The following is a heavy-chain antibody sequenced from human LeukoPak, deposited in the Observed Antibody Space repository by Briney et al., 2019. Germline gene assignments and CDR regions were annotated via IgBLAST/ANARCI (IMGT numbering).Heavy chain of an antibody. J-gene: IGHJ5*02. CDR1: GGTFSSYA. CDR2: IIPIFGTA. CDR3: ARDRLKHGYSSSSWFDP. Sequence: GASVKVSCKASGGTFSSYAISWVRQAPGQGLEWMGGIIPIFGTANYAQKFQGRVTITTDESTSTAYMELSSLRSEDTAVYYCARDRLKHGYSSSSWFDPWGQGTLVTVSS. V-gene: IGHV1-69*05. D-gene: IGHD6-13*01.